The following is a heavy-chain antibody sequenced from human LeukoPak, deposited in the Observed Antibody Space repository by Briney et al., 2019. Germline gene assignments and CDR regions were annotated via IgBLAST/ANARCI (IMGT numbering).Heavy chain of an antibody. V-gene: IGHV3-30*18. D-gene: IGHD2-21*02. CDR3: AKGRCRLGDCYFDY. CDR1: GFTFSSYG. CDR2: VSDDGSNK. J-gene: IGHJ4*02. Sequence: PGRSLRLSCAASGFTFSSYGMHWVRQAPGKGLEWVAVVSDDGSNKYYADSVKGRFTISRDNSKDTLYLQMDSLRAEDTAVYFCAKGRCRLGDCYFDYWGQGTLVTVST.